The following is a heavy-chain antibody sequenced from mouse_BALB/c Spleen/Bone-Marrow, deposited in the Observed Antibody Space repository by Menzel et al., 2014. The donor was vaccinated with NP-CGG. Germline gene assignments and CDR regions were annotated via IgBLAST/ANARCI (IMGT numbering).Heavy chain of an antibody. Sequence: QVQLKESGAELVKPGASVKLSCKASGYTFTIYYMFRVKQRPGQGLEWIGEINPSNGGTNFNEKFKSKATLTVDKSSSTAYMQLSSLTSEDSAVYYCTRNGPDSSGYPAWFAYWGQGTLVTVSA. CDR1: GYTFTIYY. CDR3: TRNGPDSSGYPAWFAY. CDR2: INPSNGGT. J-gene: IGHJ3*01. D-gene: IGHD3-2*01. V-gene: IGHV1S81*02.